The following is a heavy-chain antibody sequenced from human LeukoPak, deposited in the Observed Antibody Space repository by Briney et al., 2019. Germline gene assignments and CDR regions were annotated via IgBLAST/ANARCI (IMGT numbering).Heavy chain of an antibody. CDR1: GGSISSSNW. Sequence: SETLSLTCAVSGGSISSSNWWSWVRQPPGKGLEWIGSIYYSGSTYYNPSLKSRVTISVDTSKNQFSLKLSSVTAADTAVYYCARLSRAHYMDVWGKGTTVTVSS. CDR2: IYYSGST. D-gene: IGHD3-10*01. CDR3: ARLSRAHYMDV. J-gene: IGHJ6*03. V-gene: IGHV4-4*02.